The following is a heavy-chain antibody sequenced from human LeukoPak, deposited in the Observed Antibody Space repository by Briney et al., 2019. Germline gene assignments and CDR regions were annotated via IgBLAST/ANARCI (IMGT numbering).Heavy chain of an antibody. V-gene: IGHV4-38-2*01. J-gene: IGHJ4*02. CDR1: GYSISSGYY. Sequence: SETLSLTCAVSGYSISSGYYWGWIRQPPGKGLEWIGSIYHSGSTYYNPSLKSRVTTSVDTSKNQFSLKLSSVTAADTAVYYCARRPGYYFDYWGQGTLVTVSS. CDR3: ARRPGYYFDY. CDR2: IYHSGST.